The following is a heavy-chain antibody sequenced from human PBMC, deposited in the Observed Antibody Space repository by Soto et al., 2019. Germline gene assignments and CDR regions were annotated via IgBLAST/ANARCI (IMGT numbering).Heavy chain of an antibody. CDR1: GFTFSSYA. CDR3: ARDPRGLHPPRDS. CDR2: ISYDGYNK. D-gene: IGHD5-12*01. V-gene: IGHV3-30-3*01. J-gene: IGHJ5*01. Sequence: GGSLRLSCAASGFTFSSYAMHWVRQAPGKGLEWVAVISYDGYNKYYGDSVKGRFTISRDNSKNTVYLQMNSLRAEDTAVYYWARDPRGLHPPRDSWGKGPLVPVSS.